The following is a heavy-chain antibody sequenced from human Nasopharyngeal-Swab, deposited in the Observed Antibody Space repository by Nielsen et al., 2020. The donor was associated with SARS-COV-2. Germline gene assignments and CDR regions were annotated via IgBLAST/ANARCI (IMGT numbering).Heavy chain of an antibody. CDR1: GYSFTSYW. CDR2: IDPSDSYT. J-gene: IGHJ6*02. Sequence: GESLKISCKGSGYSFTSYWISWVRQMPGKGLEWMGRIDPSDSYTNYGPSFQGHVTISADKSISTAYLQWSSLKASDTAMYYCARAGLPDTYYYYYGMDVWGQGTTVTVSS. V-gene: IGHV5-10-1*01. CDR3: ARAGLPDTYYYYYGMDV. D-gene: IGHD3/OR15-3a*01.